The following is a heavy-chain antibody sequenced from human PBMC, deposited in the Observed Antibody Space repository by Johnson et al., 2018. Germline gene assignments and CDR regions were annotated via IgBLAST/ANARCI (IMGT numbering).Heavy chain of an antibody. J-gene: IGHJ3*02. D-gene: IGHD3-22*01. CDR2: ISWNSGSI. Sequence: VQLVESGGGLVQPGRSLRLSCAASGFTFDDYAMHWVRQAPGKGLEWVSGISWNSGSIGYADSVKGRFTISRDNAKNSLYLQRNSLRAEDTAVYYCARGLNGAFDIWGQGTMVTVSS. CDR1: GFTFDDYA. CDR3: ARGLNGAFDI. V-gene: IGHV3-9*01.